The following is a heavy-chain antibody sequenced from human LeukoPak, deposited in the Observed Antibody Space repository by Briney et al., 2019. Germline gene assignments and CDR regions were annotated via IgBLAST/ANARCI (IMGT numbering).Heavy chain of an antibody. J-gene: IGHJ4*02. Sequence: SETLSLTCTVSGGSISSYYWSWIRQPAGKGLEWIGRIYTSGSTNYNPSLKSRVTMSVDTSKNQFSLKLSSVTAADTAVYYCARGYYYDSSGYYSLDYWGQGTLVTVSS. V-gene: IGHV4-4*07. CDR2: IYTSGST. CDR3: ARGYYYDSSGYYSLDY. D-gene: IGHD3-22*01. CDR1: GGSISSYY.